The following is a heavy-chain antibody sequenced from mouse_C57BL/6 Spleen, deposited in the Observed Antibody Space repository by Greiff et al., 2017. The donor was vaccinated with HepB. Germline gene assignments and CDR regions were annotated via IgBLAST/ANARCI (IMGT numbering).Heavy chain of an antibody. CDR3: ARQLRYLDAMDY. D-gene: IGHD1-1*01. CDR1: GFTFSDYG. J-gene: IGHJ4*01. CDR2: ISSGSSTI. V-gene: IGHV5-17*01. Sequence: EVKLMESGGGLVKPGGSLKLSCAASGFTFSDYGMHWVRQAPEKGLEWVAYISSGSSTIYYADTVKGRFTISRDNAKNTLFLQMTSLRSEDTAMYYCARQLRYLDAMDYWGQGTSVTVSS.